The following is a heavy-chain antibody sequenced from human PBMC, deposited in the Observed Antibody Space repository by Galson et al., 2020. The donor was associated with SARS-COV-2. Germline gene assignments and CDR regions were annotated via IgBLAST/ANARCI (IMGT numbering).Heavy chain of an antibody. CDR1: GFTFSLYE. V-gene: IGHV3-48*03. D-gene: IGHD3-10*01. CDR2: ISSGETTT. Sequence: GESLKISCVASGFTFSLYEMNWVRQAPGKGLEWISYISSGETTTYYADSVRGRFTISRDISKNSLYLRMNSLSAEDTAVYYCARGLWTGETATAFDIWGQGTMVTVSS. J-gene: IGHJ3*02. CDR3: ARGLWTGETATAFDI.